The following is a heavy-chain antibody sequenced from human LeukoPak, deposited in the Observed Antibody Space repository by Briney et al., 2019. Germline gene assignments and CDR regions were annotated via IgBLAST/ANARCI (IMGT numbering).Heavy chain of an antibody. CDR2: IKPDGSEK. J-gene: IGHJ4*02. D-gene: IGHD3-3*01. V-gene: IGHV3-7*01. Sequence: GGSLRLSCAASGFTFSNYWMSWVRQAPGKGLEWVANIKPDGSEKYCVDSVKGRFTISRDNAKNSLYLQMNSLRAEDTAVYYCARDPSMFGVVIKVLTEADRGYWGQGTLVTVSS. CDR3: ARDPSMFGVVIKVLTEADRGY. CDR1: GFTFSNYW.